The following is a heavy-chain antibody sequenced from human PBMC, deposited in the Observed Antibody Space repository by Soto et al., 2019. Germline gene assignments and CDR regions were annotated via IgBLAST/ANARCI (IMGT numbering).Heavy chain of an antibody. CDR1: GGSISSGGYY. V-gene: IGHV4-31*03. CDR2: IYYSGST. CDR3: ARASYGSGIIHNWFDP. D-gene: IGHD3-10*01. J-gene: IGHJ5*02. Sequence: QVQLQESGPGLVKPSQTLSLTCTVSGGSISSGGYYWSWIRQHPGKGLEWIGYIYYSGSTYYNPSLKSRVTISVDPSKNQFSLKLSSVTAADTAVYYCARASYGSGIIHNWFDPWGQGTLVTVSS.